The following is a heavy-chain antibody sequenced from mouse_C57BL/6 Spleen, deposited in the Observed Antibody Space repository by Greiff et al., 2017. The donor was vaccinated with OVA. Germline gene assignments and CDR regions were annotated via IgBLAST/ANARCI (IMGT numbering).Heavy chain of an antibody. D-gene: IGHD3-2*02. V-gene: IGHV5-6*01. Sequence: EVQRVESGGDLVKPGGSLKLSCAASGFTFSSYGMSWVRQTPDKRLEWVATISSGGSYTYYPDSVKGRFTISRDNAKNTLYLQMSSLKSEDTAMYYCARQTAQATYYFDYWGQGTTLTVSS. J-gene: IGHJ2*01. CDR2: ISSGGSYT. CDR1: GFTFSSYG. CDR3: ARQTAQATYYFDY.